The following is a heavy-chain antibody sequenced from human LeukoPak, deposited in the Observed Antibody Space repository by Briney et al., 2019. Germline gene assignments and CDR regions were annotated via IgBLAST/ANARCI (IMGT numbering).Heavy chain of an antibody. CDR2: IIPIFGTA. Sequence: GASVKVSCKASGGTFSSYAISWVRQAPGQGLEWMGGIIPIFGTANYAQKFQGRVTITADESTSTAYMELSSLRSEDTAVYYCARVGLRYYDSSGHFDYWGRGTLVTVSS. CDR3: ARVGLRYYDSSGHFDY. V-gene: IGHV1-69*01. CDR1: GGTFSSYA. D-gene: IGHD3-22*01. J-gene: IGHJ4*02.